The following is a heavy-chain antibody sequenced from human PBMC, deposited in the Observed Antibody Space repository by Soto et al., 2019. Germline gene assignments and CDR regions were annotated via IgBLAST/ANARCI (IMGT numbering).Heavy chain of an antibody. D-gene: IGHD3-3*01. J-gene: IGHJ4*02. Sequence: SVKVSCKASGGTFSSYAISWVRQAPGRGLEWMGGIIPIFGTANYAQKFQGRVTITADESTSTAYMELSSLRSEDTAVYYCATLGRPEGVDYWGQGTLVTVSS. CDR1: GGTFSSYA. CDR2: IIPIFGTA. V-gene: IGHV1-69*13. CDR3: ATLGRPEGVDY.